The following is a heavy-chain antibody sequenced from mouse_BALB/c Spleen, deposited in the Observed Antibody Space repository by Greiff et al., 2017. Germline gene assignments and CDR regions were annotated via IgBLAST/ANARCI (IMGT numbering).Heavy chain of an antibody. CDR2: IWAGGST. Sequence: VQLVESGPGLVAPSQSLSITCTVSGFSLTSYGVHWVRQPPGKGLEWLGVIWAGGSTNYNSALMSRLSISKDNSKSQVFLKMNSLQTDDTAMYYCARVDYGNYGFAYWGQGTLVTVSA. J-gene: IGHJ3*01. CDR3: ARVDYGNYGFAY. CDR1: GFSLTSYG. V-gene: IGHV2-9*02. D-gene: IGHD2-1*01.